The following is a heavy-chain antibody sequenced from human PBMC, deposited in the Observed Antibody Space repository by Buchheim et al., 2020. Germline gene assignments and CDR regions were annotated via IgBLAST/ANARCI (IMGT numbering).Heavy chain of an antibody. J-gene: IGHJ6*02. CDR1: GFTFSSYW. CDR2: IKEDGSEG. CDR3: ARGTRDYYGMDV. V-gene: IGHV3-7*01. Sequence: EVQLVESGGGLVQPGGSLRLSCAASGFTFSSYWMTWVRQAPGKGLEWVAYIKEDGSEGYYVDSVKGRFTISRDNAMNSLFLQMSSLRAEDTAVYYWARGTRDYYGMDVWGQGTT.